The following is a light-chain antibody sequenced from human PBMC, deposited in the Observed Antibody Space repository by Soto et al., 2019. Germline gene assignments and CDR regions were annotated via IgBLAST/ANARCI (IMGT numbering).Light chain of an antibody. CDR3: QFYGSSLGGSVV. CDR2: GNS. CDR1: SSNIGAGYD. V-gene: IGLV1-40*01. Sequence: QSVLTQPPSVSGAPGQRVTISCTGSSSNIGAGYDVHWYQQLPGTAPKLLIYGNSNRPSGVPDRFSGSKSGTSASLAITGVQAEDEADYYCQFYGSSLGGSVVFGGGTKLTVL. J-gene: IGLJ2*01.